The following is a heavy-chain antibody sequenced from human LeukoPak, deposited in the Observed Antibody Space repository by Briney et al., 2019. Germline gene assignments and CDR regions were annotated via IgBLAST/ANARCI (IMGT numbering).Heavy chain of an antibody. D-gene: IGHD3-9*01. V-gene: IGHV4-38-2*02. CDR2: IYHTGAT. Sequence: PSETLSLTCAGSGYSISSGYFWFWIRQPPGKGLEWIGSIYHTGATCYNPSLRSPVTISVDTSKNEFSLELNSVTAADTAVYYCARDLGLTISDTGVDHWGQGTLVSVSS. J-gene: IGHJ5*02. CDR1: GYSISSGYF. CDR3: ARDLGLTISDTGVDH.